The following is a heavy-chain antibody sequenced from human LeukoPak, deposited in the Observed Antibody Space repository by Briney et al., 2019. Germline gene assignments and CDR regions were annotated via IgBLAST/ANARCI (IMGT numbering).Heavy chain of an antibody. CDR3: ARDANGSDLHYYHMDV. Sequence: SGTLSLTCAVSGGSISSSNWWTWVRQPPGKGLEWIGEIYHSGGTNYNPSLNSRVSISLDTSKSQFFLRLTSVTAADTAVYFCARDANGSDLHYYHMDVWGKGTTVTVSS. CDR2: IYHSGGT. CDR1: GGSISSSNW. J-gene: IGHJ6*03. D-gene: IGHD6-25*01. V-gene: IGHV4-4*02.